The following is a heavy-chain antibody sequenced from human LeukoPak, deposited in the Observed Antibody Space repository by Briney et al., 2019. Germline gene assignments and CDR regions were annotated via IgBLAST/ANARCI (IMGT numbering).Heavy chain of an antibody. J-gene: IGHJ6*02. Sequence: SGGSLRLSCAASGFTFSSYSMNWVRQAPGKGLEWVSSISSSSSYIYYADSVKGRYTISRDNAKNSLYLQMNSLRAEDTAVYYCASLTYYDFWSGYYPYYYYGMDVWGQGTTVTVSS. D-gene: IGHD3-3*01. CDR2: ISSSSSYI. V-gene: IGHV3-21*01. CDR1: GFTFSSYS. CDR3: ASLTYYDFWSGYYPYYYYGMDV.